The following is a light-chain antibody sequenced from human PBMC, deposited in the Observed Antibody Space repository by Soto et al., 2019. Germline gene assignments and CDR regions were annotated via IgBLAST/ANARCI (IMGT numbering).Light chain of an antibody. CDR2: AAS. CDR3: KQYGSSGK. V-gene: IGKV1-39*01. CDR1: QSISSY. Sequence: DIQITQSPSSLSASVGDRVTITCRASQSISSYLNWYQQKPGRAPRLLIYAASTLQSGVPSRFTGSGSGKEFTLTISGLQPEDFAVYYCKQYGSSGKFGQGTKVDIK. J-gene: IGKJ1*01.